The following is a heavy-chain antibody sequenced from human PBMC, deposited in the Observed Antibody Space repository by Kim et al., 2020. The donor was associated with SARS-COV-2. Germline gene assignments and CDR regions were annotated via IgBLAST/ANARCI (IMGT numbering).Heavy chain of an antibody. CDR2: ISGSGGST. V-gene: IGHV3-23*01. J-gene: IGHJ4*02. Sequence: GGSLRLSCAASGFTFSSYAMSWVRQAPGKGLEWVSAISGSGGSTYYADSVKGRFTISRDNSKNTLYLQMNSLRAEDTAVYYRAKGVTGITIFGVVILEDYFDYWGQGTLVTVSS. D-gene: IGHD3-3*01. CDR1: GFTFSSYA. CDR3: AKGVTGITIFGVVILEDYFDY.